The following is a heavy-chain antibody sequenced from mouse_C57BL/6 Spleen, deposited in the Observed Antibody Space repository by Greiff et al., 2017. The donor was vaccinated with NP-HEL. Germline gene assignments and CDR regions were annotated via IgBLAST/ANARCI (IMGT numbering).Heavy chain of an antibody. CDR3: ARRGGGYQFPYYFDY. J-gene: IGHJ2*01. Sequence: EVQGVESGGGLVQPGGSLKLSCAASGFTFSDYYMYWVRQTPEKRLEWVAYISNGGGSTYYPDTVKGRFTISRDNAKNTLYLQMSRLKSEDTAMYYCARRGGGYQFPYYFDYWGQGTTLTVSS. CDR1: GFTFSDYY. V-gene: IGHV5-12*01. D-gene: IGHD2-2*01. CDR2: ISNGGGST.